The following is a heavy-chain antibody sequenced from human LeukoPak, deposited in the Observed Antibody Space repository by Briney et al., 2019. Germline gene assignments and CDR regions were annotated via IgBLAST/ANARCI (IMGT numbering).Heavy chain of an antibody. CDR1: GYTFTSYA. J-gene: IGHJ4*02. CDR3: ARVPHCSSTSCHPSY. D-gene: IGHD2-2*01. CDR2: INTNTGNP. V-gene: IGHV7-4-1*02. Sequence: GASVKVSCKASGYTFTSYAMNWVRQAPRQGLEWMGWINTNTGNPTYAQGFTGRFVFSLDTSVSTAYLQISSLKAEDTAVYYCARVPHCSSTSCHPSYWGQGTLVTVSS.